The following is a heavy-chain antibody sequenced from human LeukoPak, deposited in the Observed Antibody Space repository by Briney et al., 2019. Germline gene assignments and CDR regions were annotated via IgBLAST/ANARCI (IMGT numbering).Heavy chain of an antibody. CDR1: GYSFTNYW. CDR3: ARLLGGNSRAFDY. CDR2: IYPGDSDT. J-gene: IGHJ4*02. Sequence: GESLKISCKASGYSFTNYWIGWVRQMPGRGLEWMGIIYPGDSDTRYSPSFQGQVTISVDKSITTAYLQWSSLKASDNAMYYCARLLGGNSRAFDYWGQGTLVTVSS. D-gene: IGHD4-23*01. V-gene: IGHV5-51*01.